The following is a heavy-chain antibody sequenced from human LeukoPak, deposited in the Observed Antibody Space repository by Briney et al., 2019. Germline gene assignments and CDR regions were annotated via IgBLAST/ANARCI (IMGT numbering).Heavy chain of an antibody. V-gene: IGHV4-34*01. CDR1: GGSFSGYY. CDR3: AGGIAAAGTDGDY. CDR2: INHSGST. D-gene: IGHD6-13*01. J-gene: IGHJ4*02. Sequence: SETLSLTCAVYGGSFSGYYWSWIRQPPGKGLEWIGEINHSGSTNYNPSLKSRVTLSVDTSKNQFSLKLSSVTAADTAVYYCAGGIAAAGTDGDYWGQGTLVTVSS.